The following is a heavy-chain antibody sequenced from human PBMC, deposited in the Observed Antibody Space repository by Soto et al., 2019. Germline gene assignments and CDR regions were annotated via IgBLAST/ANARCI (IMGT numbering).Heavy chain of an antibody. CDR1: GGTFSSFG. CDR3: AREASGYDF. Sequence: ASVKVSCKASGGTFSSFGISWVRQAPGQGLEWVGGIIPVFGRPNYAQRFRGRLTITADESTNTSYMELIDLTSEDTAVYYCAREASGYDFWGQGTQVTVSS. CDR2: IIPVFGRP. V-gene: IGHV1-69*13. J-gene: IGHJ1*01. D-gene: IGHD5-12*01.